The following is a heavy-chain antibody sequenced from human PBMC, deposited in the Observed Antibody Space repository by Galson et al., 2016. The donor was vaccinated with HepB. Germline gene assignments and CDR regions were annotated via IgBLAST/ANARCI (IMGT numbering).Heavy chain of an antibody. D-gene: IGHD1-26*01. CDR3: ARRQVMVGSRDWFDP. CDR2: IYPGDSYT. J-gene: IGHJ5*02. V-gene: IGHV5-51*01. CDR1: GYNFSSDW. Sequence: QSGAEVKKPGESLKISCKASGYNFSSDWIGWVRQMSGKGLEWVGIIYPGDSYTTYSPSFQGQVTISADKSISTAYLQWRSLKASDTAMYYCARRQVMVGSRDWFDPWGQSTLVTVSS.